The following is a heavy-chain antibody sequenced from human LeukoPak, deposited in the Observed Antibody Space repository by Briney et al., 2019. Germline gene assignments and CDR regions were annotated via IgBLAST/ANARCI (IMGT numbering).Heavy chain of an antibody. CDR2: IYDTGSS. D-gene: IGHD1-26*01. CDR1: GGSLSRYY. Sequence: PSETLSLTCTVSGGSLSRYYWTWLRQTPGKGLEWIGHIYDTGSSKYNPSLKSRITMSVDTSKNQFSLKLNSVTAADTAVYYCARSGSGSLFDYWGQGTLVTVSS. V-gene: IGHV4-59*01. CDR3: ARSGSGSLFDY. J-gene: IGHJ4*02.